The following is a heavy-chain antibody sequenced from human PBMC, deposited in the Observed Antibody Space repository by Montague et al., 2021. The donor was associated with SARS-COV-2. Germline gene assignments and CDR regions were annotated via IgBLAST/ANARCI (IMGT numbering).Heavy chain of an antibody. CDR3: ARDRIGLRLGELSLREGYYGMDV. D-gene: IGHD3-16*02. V-gene: IGHV3-30-3*01. J-gene: IGHJ6*02. CDR1: GFTFSSYA. CDR2: ISYDGSNK. Sequence: SLRLSCAASGFTFSSYAMHWVRQAPGKGLEWVAVISYDGSNKYYADSVKGRFTIPRDNSKNTLYLQMNSLRAEDTAVYYCARDRIGLRLGELSLREGYYGMDVWGQGTTVTVSS.